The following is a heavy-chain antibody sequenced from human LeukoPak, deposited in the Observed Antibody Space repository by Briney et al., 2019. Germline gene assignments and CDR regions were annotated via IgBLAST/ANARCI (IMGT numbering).Heavy chain of an antibody. CDR1: GFTFSRFA. V-gene: IGHV3-64*04. J-gene: IGHJ4*02. Sequence: GGSLRLSCSASGFTFSRFAMHWVRQAPGKGLEFVSSISNNGGTTNYADSVKGRFTISRDNAKRSLYLQMNSMRFEDTAVYYCARDGPRSGESSYDYWGQGTLVTVSS. CDR3: ARDGPRSGESSYDY. D-gene: IGHD6-13*01. CDR2: ISNNGGTT.